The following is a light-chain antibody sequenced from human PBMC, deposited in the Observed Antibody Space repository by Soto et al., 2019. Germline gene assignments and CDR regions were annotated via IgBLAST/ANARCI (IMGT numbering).Light chain of an antibody. CDR2: GTS. V-gene: IGKV3-20*01. CDR1: QSLRSSY. J-gene: IGKJ4*01. Sequence: EIVLTQSPGTLSLSAGERATLSCRASQSLRSSYVAWYQQKPDQAPRLLIHGTSSRATGIPDRFSGSGSGTDFTLTISRLEPEDFAVYYCQQYSGSLTFGGGTKVEIK. CDR3: QQYSGSLT.